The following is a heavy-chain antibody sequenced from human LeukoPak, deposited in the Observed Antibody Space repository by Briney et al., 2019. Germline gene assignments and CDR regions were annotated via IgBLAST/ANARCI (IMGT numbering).Heavy chain of an antibody. J-gene: IGHJ5*02. Sequence: PSETLSLTCTVSGYSISSGYYRGWIRQPPGKGLEWIGSIYRSGSTYYNPSLKSRVTISVDTSKNQFSLRLSSVTAADTAVYYCVRDGYSSSWYWFDPWGQGTLVTVSS. CDR1: GYSISSGYY. CDR2: IYRSGST. D-gene: IGHD6-13*01. V-gene: IGHV4-38-2*02. CDR3: VRDGYSSSWYWFDP.